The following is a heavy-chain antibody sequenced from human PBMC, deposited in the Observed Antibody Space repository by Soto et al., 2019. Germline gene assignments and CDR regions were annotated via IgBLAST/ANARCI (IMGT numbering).Heavy chain of an antibody. D-gene: IGHD4-17*01. CDR2: SYHSGST. CDR1: GGSISSGGYS. V-gene: IGHV4-30-2*01. Sequence: QLQLQESGSGLVKPSQTLSLTCAVSGGSISSGGYSWSWIRQPPGKGLEWIGYSYHSGSTYYNPSLKSRVTIGVVRSKNQFSLKQSSVTAAATAVYYCARGAGGDYRRVDPWGEGSLVTVYS. CDR3: ARGAGGDYRRVDP. J-gene: IGHJ5*02.